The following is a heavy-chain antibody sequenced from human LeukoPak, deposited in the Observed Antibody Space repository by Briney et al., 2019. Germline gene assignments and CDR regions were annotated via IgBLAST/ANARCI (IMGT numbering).Heavy chain of an antibody. V-gene: IGHV3-30*03. Sequence: PGGSLRLSCAASGFTFSSYGMHWVRQAPGKGLEWVAVISYDGGNKYYADSVKGRFTISRDNSKNTLYLQMNSLRAEDTAVYYCARDRYCGGDCYYWYFDLWGRGTLVTDSS. CDR1: GFTFSSYG. J-gene: IGHJ2*01. CDR3: ARDRYCGGDCYYWYFDL. D-gene: IGHD2-21*02. CDR2: ISYDGGNK.